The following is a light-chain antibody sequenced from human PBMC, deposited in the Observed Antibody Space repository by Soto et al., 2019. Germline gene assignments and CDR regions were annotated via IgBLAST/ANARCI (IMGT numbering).Light chain of an antibody. V-gene: IGKV3-11*01. CDR2: DAS. J-gene: IGKJ2*02. CDR1: QSVSNF. CDR3: QQRSDSPRT. Sequence: EIVLTQSPASLSLSPGERATLSCRASQSVSNFLVWYQQKPGQAPRLLIFDASNRATGIPARFSGSGSGTDFTLTISSLEPEDFAIYYCQQRSDSPRTFGQGTKLEMK.